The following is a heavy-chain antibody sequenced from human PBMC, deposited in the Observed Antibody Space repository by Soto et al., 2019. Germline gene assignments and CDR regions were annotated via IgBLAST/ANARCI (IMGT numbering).Heavy chain of an antibody. J-gene: IGHJ5*02. Sequence: ASVKVSCKVSGYTLTELSMHWVRQAPGKGLEWMGGFDPEDGETIYAQKFQGRVTMTEDTSTDTAYMELSSLRSEDTAVYYCATGLRDVPCYDSSGPFDPWGQGTLVTVSS. CDR3: ATGLRDVPCYDSSGPFDP. D-gene: IGHD3-22*01. V-gene: IGHV1-24*01. CDR1: GYTLTELS. CDR2: FDPEDGET.